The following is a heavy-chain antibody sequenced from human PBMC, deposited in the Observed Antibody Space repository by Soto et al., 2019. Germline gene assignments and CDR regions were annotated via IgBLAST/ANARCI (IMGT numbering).Heavy chain of an antibody. V-gene: IGHV4-59*01. CDR2: IFYSGGT. J-gene: IGHJ4*02. CDR1: GDSISTYY. Sequence: SETLSLTCTVSGDSISTYYWSWIRQPPGRGLQWIGYIFYSGGTAYNPSLKSRVTISLDMSKKQISLKLSSVTTADTATYFCARLQLVQKVIDYWGQGTLVTVSS. D-gene: IGHD1-1*01. CDR3: ARLQLVQKVIDY.